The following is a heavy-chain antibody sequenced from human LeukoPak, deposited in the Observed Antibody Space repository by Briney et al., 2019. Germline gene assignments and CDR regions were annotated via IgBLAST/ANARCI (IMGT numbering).Heavy chain of an antibody. D-gene: IGHD1-1*01. J-gene: IGHJ4*02. V-gene: IGHV4-39*01. CDR2: IYYSGST. CDR1: GGSISSSSYF. CDR3: ARIVATTGYFDY. Sequence: SETVSLTCTVSGGSISSSSYFWAWIRQPPGKGLEWIGNIYYSGSTYYNPSLKSRVTISVDTSKNQFSLKLSSVTAADTAVYYCARIVATTGYFDYWGQGTLVTVFS.